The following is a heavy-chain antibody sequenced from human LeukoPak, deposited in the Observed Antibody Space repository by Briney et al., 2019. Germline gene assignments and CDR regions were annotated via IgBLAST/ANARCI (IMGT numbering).Heavy chain of an antibody. V-gene: IGHV3-23*01. CDR3: ARSTTSYCSSTSGDH. CDR2: VSGGGETT. D-gene: IGHD2-2*01. CDR1: GFTFSSYG. J-gene: IGHJ1*01. Sequence: GGSLRLSCAASGFTFSSYGMHWVRQAPGKGLEWVSAVSGGGETTYYADSVKGRFTIFRDDSKNTLYLQMNSLRAEDTAVYYCARSTTSYCSSTSGDHWGQGTLVTVSS.